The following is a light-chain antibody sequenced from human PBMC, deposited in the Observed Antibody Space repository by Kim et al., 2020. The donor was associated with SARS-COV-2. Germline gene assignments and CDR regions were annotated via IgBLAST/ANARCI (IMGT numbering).Light chain of an antibody. V-gene: IGKV1-17*03. CDR2: GVS. CDR3: LQHYNYPRT. J-gene: IGKJ1*01. CDR1: QGINNY. Sequence: ASVGDSVTNTCRASQGINNYLAWVQQKPGRVPKRLIYGVSSLQSGVPSRFSGSGSGTEFTLTISSLQPEDFATYYYLQHYNYPRTFGQGTKVEIK.